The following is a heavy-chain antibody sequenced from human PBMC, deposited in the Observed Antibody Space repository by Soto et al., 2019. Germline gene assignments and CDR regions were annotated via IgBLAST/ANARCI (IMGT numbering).Heavy chain of an antibody. V-gene: IGHV3-21*01. Sequence: GGSLRLSCAASGFTFSSYSMNWVRQAPGEGLEWVSSISSISGYIYYADSVKGRFTISRDNAKNSLYLQMNSLRAEDTAVYYCASSYCSSTSCYTPWFDPWGQGTLVTVSS. CDR2: ISSISGYI. CDR1: GFTFSSYS. J-gene: IGHJ5*02. D-gene: IGHD2-2*02. CDR3: ASSYCSSTSCYTPWFDP.